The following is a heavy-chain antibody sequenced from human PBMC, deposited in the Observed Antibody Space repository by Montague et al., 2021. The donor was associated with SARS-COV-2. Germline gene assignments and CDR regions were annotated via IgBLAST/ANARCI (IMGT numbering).Heavy chain of an antibody. D-gene: IGHD4-17*01. J-gene: IGHJ4*02. Sequence: ALVKPTQTLMLTCTFSGFSLSTSGVGVGWIRQPPGKALEWLALIYWDDDKRYSPSLKRRLTITKDTSKNQVVLTMTNMDPVDTATYYCAHSYGDHLFDYWGQGTLVTVSS. CDR2: IYWDDDK. V-gene: IGHV2-5*02. CDR3: AHSYGDHLFDY. CDR1: GFSLSTSGVG.